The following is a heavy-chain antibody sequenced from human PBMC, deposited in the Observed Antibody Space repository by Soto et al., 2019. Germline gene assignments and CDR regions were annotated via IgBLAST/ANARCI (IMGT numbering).Heavy chain of an antibody. CDR3: ARGMVRGVIRANYYGMDV. J-gene: IGHJ6*02. CDR1: GYTFTGYY. CDR2: INPNSGGT. Sequence: ASVKVSCKASGYTFTGYYMHWVRQAPGQGLEWMGWINPNSGGTNYAQKFQGWVTMTRDTSISTAYMELSRLRSDDTAVYYCARGMVRGVIRANYYGMDVWGQGTTVTSP. D-gene: IGHD3-10*01. V-gene: IGHV1-2*04.